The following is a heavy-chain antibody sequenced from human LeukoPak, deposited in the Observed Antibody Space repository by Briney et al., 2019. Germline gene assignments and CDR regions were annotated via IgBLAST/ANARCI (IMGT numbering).Heavy chain of an antibody. D-gene: IGHD2-2*02. V-gene: IGHV1-24*01. J-gene: IGHJ6*02. Sequence: ASVKVSCKVSGYTLTELSMHWVRQAPGKGLEWMGGFDPEDGETIYAQKFQGRVTMTEDTSTDTAYMELSSLRSEDTAVYYCATLHCSSTSCYIYYYGMDVWGQGTTVTVSS. CDR1: GYTLTELS. CDR2: FDPEDGET. CDR3: ATLHCSSTSCYIYYYGMDV.